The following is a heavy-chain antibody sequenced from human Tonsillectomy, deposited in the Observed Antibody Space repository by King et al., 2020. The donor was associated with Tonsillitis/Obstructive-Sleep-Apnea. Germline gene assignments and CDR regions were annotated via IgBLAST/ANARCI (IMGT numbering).Heavy chain of an antibody. CDR3: AKEGTAMVARHFDC. CDR2: LSSDGNPN. J-gene: IGHJ4*02. CDR1: GFPFRRSG. Sequence: VFPPGRSRRLSCAASGFPFRRSGLPWVRPAPGPVLAWVAVLSSDGNPNSYAASVQGRFTISRDNSKNPRYLQVNSLRAEATAVFYCAKEGTAMVARHFDCWGQGTLVTVSS. D-gene: IGHD5-18*01. V-gene: IGHV3-30*18.